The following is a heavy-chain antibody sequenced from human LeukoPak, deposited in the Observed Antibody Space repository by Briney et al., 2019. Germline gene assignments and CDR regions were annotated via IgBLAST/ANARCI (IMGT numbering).Heavy chain of an antibody. J-gene: IGHJ4*02. Sequence: GGSLRLSCAASGFTFSSYWMSWVRQAPGRGLEWVANIKQDGSEKYYVDAVKGRFTISRDNAKNSLYLQMNSLRAEDTAMYYCARGQTTVTNWGQGTLVTVSS. CDR1: GFTFSSYW. CDR3: ARGQTTVTN. D-gene: IGHD4-17*01. CDR2: IKQDGSEK. V-gene: IGHV3-7*03.